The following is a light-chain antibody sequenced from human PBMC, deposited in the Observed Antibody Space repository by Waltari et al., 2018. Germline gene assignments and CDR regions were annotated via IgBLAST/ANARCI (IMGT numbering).Light chain of an antibody. J-gene: IGLJ1*01. CDR1: SSDVGVYNY. CDR2: DVS. CDR3: SSYTSSSTLYV. V-gene: IGLV2-14*04. Sequence: SPGQSIIISCTGTSSDVGVYNYVSWYQQHPGKAPKLMIYDVSKRPPGVSTRFSGSKSGTTASLTISGLQAEDEADYYCSSYTSSSTLYVFGTGTKVTVL.